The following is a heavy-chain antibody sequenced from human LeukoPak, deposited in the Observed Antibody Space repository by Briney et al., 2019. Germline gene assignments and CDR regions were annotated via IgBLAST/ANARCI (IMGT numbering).Heavy chain of an antibody. CDR2: ISGSGGST. Sequence: GGSLRLSCAASGFTFSSYAMSWVRQAPGKGLEWVSAISGSGGSTYYADSVRGRFTISRDNSKNTLYLQMNSLRAEDTAVYYCAKRSLNPGVRGVPYYYYGMDVWGQGTTVTVSS. V-gene: IGHV3-23*01. CDR1: GFTFSSYA. D-gene: IGHD3-10*01. J-gene: IGHJ6*02. CDR3: AKRSLNPGVRGVPYYYYGMDV.